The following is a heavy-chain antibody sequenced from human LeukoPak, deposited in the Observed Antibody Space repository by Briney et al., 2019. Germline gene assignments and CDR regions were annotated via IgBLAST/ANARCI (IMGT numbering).Heavy chain of an antibody. V-gene: IGHV2-5*02. CDR1: GFSLTTSGLG. CDR2: IYWDDDK. J-gene: IGHJ3*01. CDR3: AHRDGGDSGDSGAFAF. D-gene: IGHD4-17*01. Sequence: SGPMLVKPTQTLTLTCTFSGFSLTTSGLGVGWIRQPPGKALEWLGIIYWDDDKRYTPSLKSRLTITKDTSKNQVVLKVTDMDPADTATYYCAHRDGGDSGDSGAFAFWGQGTMVTVSS.